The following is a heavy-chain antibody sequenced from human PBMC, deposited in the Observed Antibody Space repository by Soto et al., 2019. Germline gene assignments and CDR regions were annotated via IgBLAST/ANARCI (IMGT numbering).Heavy chain of an antibody. CDR2: IKPDGGNT. CDR1: GFSFSSSW. CDR3: ARDHMGGSVAARPPMDYFEF. Sequence: GGSLRLSCAASGFSFSSSWMSWVRQAPGKGLEWVASIKPDGGNTYYVDSLKGRFTISRDNAKNSLYLQMNSLRAEDTAVYFCARDHMGGSVAARPPMDYFEFWGRGTLVTVSS. D-gene: IGHD6-6*01. V-gene: IGHV3-7*03. J-gene: IGHJ4*02.